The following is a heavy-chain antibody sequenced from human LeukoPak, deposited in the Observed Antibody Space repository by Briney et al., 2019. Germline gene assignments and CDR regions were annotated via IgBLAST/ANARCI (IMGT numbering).Heavy chain of an antibody. J-gene: IGHJ4*02. V-gene: IGHV1-24*01. D-gene: IGHD3-10*01. CDR1: GYTLTELS. CDR2: FDPEDGET. Sequence: ASVKVSCKVSGYTLTELSMHWVRQAPGKGLEWMGGFDPEDGETIYAQKFQGRVTMTEDTSTDTAYMELSSLRSEDTAVYHCATGRITIVRGDPSGYFDFWGQGTLVTVSS. CDR3: ATGRITIVRGDPSGYFDF.